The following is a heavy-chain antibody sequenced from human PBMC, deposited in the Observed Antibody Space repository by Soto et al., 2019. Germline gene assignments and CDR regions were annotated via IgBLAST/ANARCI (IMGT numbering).Heavy chain of an antibody. D-gene: IGHD2-15*01. CDR2: ILPLFGTT. V-gene: IGHV1-69*01. CDR1: EGTFNSHV. Sequence: QVQLVQSRSEVKKPGSSVRVSCRASEGTFNSHVVSWVRQAPGQGLQWMGGILPLFGTTNYAHQLEGRVTITADWSTATSFLELSGLTPGDTAVYYCARGGTLYESSQKYYQYGLDVWGQGTTVIVSS. CDR3: ARGGTLYESSQKYYQYGLDV. J-gene: IGHJ6*02.